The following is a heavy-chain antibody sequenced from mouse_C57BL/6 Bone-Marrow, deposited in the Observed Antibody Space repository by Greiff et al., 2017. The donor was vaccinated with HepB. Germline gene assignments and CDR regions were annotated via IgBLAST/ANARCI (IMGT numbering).Heavy chain of an antibody. CDR2: IDPENGDT. J-gene: IGHJ2*01. CDR1: GFNIKDDY. V-gene: IGHV14-4*01. D-gene: IGHD1-1*01. CDR3: TTLITTVVGDFDY. Sequence: EVQLQQSGAELVRPGASVKLSCTAPGFNIKDDYMHWVKQRPEQGLEWIGWIDPENGDTEYASKFQGKATITADTSSNTAYLQLSSLTSEDTAVYYCTTLITTVVGDFDYWGRGTTLTVSS.